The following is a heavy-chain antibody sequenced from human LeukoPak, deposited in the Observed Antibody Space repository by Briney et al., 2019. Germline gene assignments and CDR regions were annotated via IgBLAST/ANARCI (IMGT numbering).Heavy chain of an antibody. CDR1: GGTFSSYA. Sequence: ASVKVSCKASGGTFSSYAISWVRQAPGHGLEWMGRIIPIFGTANYAQKFQGRVTITTDESTSTAYMELSSLRSEDTAVYYCAGQIVLTDYFDYWGQGTLVTVSS. CDR3: AGQIVLTDYFDY. V-gene: IGHV1-69*05. CDR2: IIPIFGTA. J-gene: IGHJ4*02. D-gene: IGHD2-8*01.